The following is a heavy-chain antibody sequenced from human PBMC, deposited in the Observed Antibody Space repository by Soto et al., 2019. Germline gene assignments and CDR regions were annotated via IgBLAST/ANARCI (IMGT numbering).Heavy chain of an antibody. CDR1: GFTFSSYA. J-gene: IGHJ6*03. CDR3: TRLFAPSSYSIVV. Sequence: GGTLRLSCAASGFTFSSYAMHWVRQAPGKGLEWVSAITTSATESNTFYADSVKGRFTISRDDSQNTLYLQMNSLRGEDPAVFYCTRLFAPSSYSIVVSGNGTTVTLSS. CDR2: ITTSATESNT. V-gene: IGHV3-23*01.